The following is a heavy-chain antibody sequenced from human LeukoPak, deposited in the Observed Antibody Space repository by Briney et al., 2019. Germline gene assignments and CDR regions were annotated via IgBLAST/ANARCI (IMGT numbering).Heavy chain of an antibody. Sequence: GGSLRLSCAASGFTFSSYAMSWVRQAPGKGLEWVSAISGSGGSTYYADSVKGRFTISRDNSKNTLYLQMNSLRAEDTAVYYCAKGRRENKNYYDSSGYYCPGDYWGQGTLVTVSS. CDR1: GFTFSSYA. V-gene: IGHV3-23*01. J-gene: IGHJ4*02. D-gene: IGHD3-22*01. CDR3: AKGRRENKNYYDSSGYYCPGDY. CDR2: ISGSGGST.